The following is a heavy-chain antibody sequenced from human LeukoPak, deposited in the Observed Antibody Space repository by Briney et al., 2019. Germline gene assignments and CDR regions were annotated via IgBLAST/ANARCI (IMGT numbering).Heavy chain of an antibody. D-gene: IGHD5-18*01. CDR3: ARTMKYSYGYDYYYGMDV. Sequence: ASVKVSCKASGYTFTGYYMHWVRQAPGQGLEWMGRINPNSGGTNYAQKFQGRVTMTRDTSISTAYMELSRLRSDDTAVYYCARTMKYSYGYDYYYGMDVWGQGTTVTVSS. CDR2: INPNSGGT. V-gene: IGHV1-2*06. J-gene: IGHJ6*02. CDR1: GYTFTGYY.